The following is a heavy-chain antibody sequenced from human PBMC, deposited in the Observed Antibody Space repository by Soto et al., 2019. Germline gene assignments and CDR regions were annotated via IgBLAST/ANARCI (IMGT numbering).Heavy chain of an antibody. D-gene: IGHD3-16*01. CDR3: ATQTISYTWGV. V-gene: IGHV4-4*02. J-gene: IGHJ6*02. Sequence: QVQLQESGPGLVKPSETLSLTCTVSGAPITTTKWWAWVRLPPGKGLEWIGELSRGDERSSNPSLEGRFTMSLDKSNNPFSLKLTSVTAADTAIYSCATQTISYTWGVWGRGTSVTVSS. CDR2: LSRGDER. CDR1: GAPITTTKW.